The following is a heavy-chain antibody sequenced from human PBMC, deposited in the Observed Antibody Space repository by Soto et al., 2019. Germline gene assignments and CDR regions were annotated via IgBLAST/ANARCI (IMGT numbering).Heavy chain of an antibody. Sequence: WGSLSLSCAASGSTFSSYGMHWVRQAPGKGLEWVAVIWYDGSNKYYADSVKGRFTISRDNSKNTLYLQMNSLRAEDTAVYYCASALSYDSSGYSVQHWGQGTLVTVSS. D-gene: IGHD3-22*01. CDR3: ASALSYDSSGYSVQH. V-gene: IGHV3-33*01. CDR2: IWYDGSNK. J-gene: IGHJ1*01. CDR1: GSTFSSYG.